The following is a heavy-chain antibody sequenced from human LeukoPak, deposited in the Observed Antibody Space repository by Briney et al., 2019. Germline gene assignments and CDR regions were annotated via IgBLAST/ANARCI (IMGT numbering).Heavy chain of an antibody. D-gene: IGHD6-19*01. V-gene: IGHV5-51*01. CDR3: ARRGSGWFDY. CDR1: GYSFTSYC. CDR2: IYPGHSDT. Sequence: GASLKISCKGSGYSFTSYCIGWVRQMPLKSLEWMGIIYPGHSDTRYSPSFQGQVTISADKSISTAYLQWSSLKASDTAMYYCARRGSGWFDYWGQGTLVTVSS. J-gene: IGHJ4*02.